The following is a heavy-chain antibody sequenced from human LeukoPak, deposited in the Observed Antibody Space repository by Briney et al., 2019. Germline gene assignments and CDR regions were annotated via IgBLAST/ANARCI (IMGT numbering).Heavy chain of an antibody. CDR3: ARGEYCTNGVCPGDY. CDR2: ISAYNGNT. J-gene: IGHJ4*02. D-gene: IGHD2-8*01. CDR1: GYTFTSYG. Sequence: ASVKVSCKASGYTFTSYGISWVRQAPGQGLEWXXXISAYNGNTNYAQKLQGRVTMTTDTSTSTAYMELRSLRSDDTAVYYCARGEYCTNGVCPGDYWGQGTLVTVSS. V-gene: IGHV1-18*01.